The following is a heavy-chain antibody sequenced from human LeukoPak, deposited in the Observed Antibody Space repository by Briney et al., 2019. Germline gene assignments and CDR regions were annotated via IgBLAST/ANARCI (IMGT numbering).Heavy chain of an antibody. CDR1: GYTFTGYY. J-gene: IGHJ3*02. Sequence: GASVKVSCKASGYTFTGYYIHWVRQAPGQGLEWMGWINPNSGGASFALKFQGRVTMTRDTSITAAYMELSSLRSDDTAVYYCARVYRWLQSKDAFDIWGQGTMVTVSS. CDR3: ARVYRWLQSKDAFDI. CDR2: INPNSGGA. D-gene: IGHD5-24*01. V-gene: IGHV1-2*02.